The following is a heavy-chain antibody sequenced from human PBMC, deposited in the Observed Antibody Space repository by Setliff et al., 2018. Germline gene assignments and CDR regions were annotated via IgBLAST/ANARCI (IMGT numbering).Heavy chain of an antibody. Sequence: SETLSLTCAVQGGPFSGYYWSWIRQPPGKGLESIGDINHSGGTNYNPSLKSRVTVSIDTSKNHFSLKLSSVTAADTAVYYCARGFLPYDSGTYYTYWGQGTLVTVSS. CDR2: INHSGGT. V-gene: IGHV4-34*01. J-gene: IGHJ4*02. CDR1: GGPFSGYY. CDR3: ARGFLPYDSGTYYTY. D-gene: IGHD3-10*01.